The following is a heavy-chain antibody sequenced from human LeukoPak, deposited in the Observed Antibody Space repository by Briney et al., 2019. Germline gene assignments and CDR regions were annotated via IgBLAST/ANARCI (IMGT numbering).Heavy chain of an antibody. V-gene: IGHV1-24*01. CDR1: GYTLTELS. CDR3: ATTLRFLELANWFDP. CDR2: FDPEDGET. Sequence: VASVKVSCKVSGYTLTELSMHWVRQAPGKGLEWMGGFDPEDGETIYAQKFQGRVTMTEDTSTDTAYMELSSLRSEDTAVYYCATTLRFLELANWFDPWGQGTLVTVSS. J-gene: IGHJ5*02. D-gene: IGHD3-3*01.